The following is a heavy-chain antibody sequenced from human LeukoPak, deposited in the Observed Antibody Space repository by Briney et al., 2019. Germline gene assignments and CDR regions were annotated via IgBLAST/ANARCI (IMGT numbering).Heavy chain of an antibody. CDR2: IDPTDSYT. D-gene: IGHD6-25*01. V-gene: IGHV5-10-1*01. CDR3: ARQAVDYYYGMDV. J-gene: IGHJ6*02. CDR1: GYSFTTYW. Sequence: GESLKISCKGSGYSFTTYWISWVRQMPGKGLEWMGRIDPTDSYTNYSPSFQGHVTMSADRSISTAYLQWSSLKASDTALYYCARQAVDYYYGMDVRGQGTTVTVSS.